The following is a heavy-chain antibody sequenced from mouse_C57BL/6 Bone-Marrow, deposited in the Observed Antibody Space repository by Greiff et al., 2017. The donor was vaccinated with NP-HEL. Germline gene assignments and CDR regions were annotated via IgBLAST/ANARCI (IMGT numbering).Heavy chain of an antibody. CDR2: SRNKANDYTT. V-gene: IGHV7-1*01. J-gene: IGHJ4*01. D-gene: IGHD1-1*01. CDR3: ARDAITTVVPYAMDY. Sequence: EVKVVESGGGLVQSGRSLRLSCATSGFTFSDFYMEWVRQAPGKGLEWIAASRNKANDYTTEYSASVKGRFIVSRDTSQSILYLQMNALRAEDTAIYYCARDAITTVVPYAMDYWGQGTSVTVSS. CDR1: GFTFSDFY.